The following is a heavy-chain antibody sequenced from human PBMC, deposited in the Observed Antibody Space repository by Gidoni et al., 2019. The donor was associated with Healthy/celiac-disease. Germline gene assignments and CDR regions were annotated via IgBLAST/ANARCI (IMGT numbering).Heavy chain of an antibody. Sequence: QVQLVQSGAEVKKPGSSVKVSCKASGGTFSSYATSWGRQAPGQGLEWMGGIIPNVGTGKYAQTMQGRVTITADESTGTAYMDVDSLRSEDTEEYYCAREGGGTYYYDSSGSNDAFDIWGQGTMVTVSS. V-gene: IGHV1-69*01. CDR3: AREGGGTYYYDSSGSNDAFDI. J-gene: IGHJ3*02. D-gene: IGHD3-22*01. CDR2: IIPNVGTG. CDR1: GGTFSSYA.